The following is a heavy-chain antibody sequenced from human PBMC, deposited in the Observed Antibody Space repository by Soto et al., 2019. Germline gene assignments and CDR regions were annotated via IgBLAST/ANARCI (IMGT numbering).Heavy chain of an antibody. Sequence: EVQLVESGGGLVKPGGSLRLSCAASGFTFSSYSMNWVRQAPGKGLEWVSSISSSSSYIYYADSVKGRFTISRDNAKNSLYLQMNSLRAEDTAVYYCARNIVGAINFDYWGQGTLVTVSS. V-gene: IGHV3-21*01. D-gene: IGHD1-26*01. J-gene: IGHJ4*02. CDR3: ARNIVGAINFDY. CDR2: ISSSSSYI. CDR1: GFTFSSYS.